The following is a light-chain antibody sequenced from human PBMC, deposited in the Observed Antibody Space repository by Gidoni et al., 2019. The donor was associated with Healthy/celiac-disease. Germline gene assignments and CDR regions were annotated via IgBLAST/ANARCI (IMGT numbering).Light chain of an antibody. CDR2: DVS. Sequence: QSALTPPAPVSGSPGPSITISCTGTSSDVGGYYYVSWYQQPPGKAPKLMIDDVSNRPSGVSNCFSGSKSGNTASLTISGLQAEDEADYYCSSYTSSSTWVFGGGTKLTVL. J-gene: IGLJ3*02. CDR1: SSDVGGYYY. CDR3: SSYTSSSTWV. V-gene: IGLV2-14*01.